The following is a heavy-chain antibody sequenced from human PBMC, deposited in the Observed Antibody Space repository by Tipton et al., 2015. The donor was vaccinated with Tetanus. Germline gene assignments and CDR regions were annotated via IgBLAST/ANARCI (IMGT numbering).Heavy chain of an antibody. V-gene: IGHV4-4*07. CDR1: GGSTRDFY. Sequence: LRLSCTVSGGSTRDFYWSWIRQPAGKRLEWIGRIYTSRITIYNPSLKSRVSMSMDTSKNHFSLNMSSVTAADTAVYYCAILPKHWLAPRGAPWGQGILVTVSS. CDR3: AILPKHWLAPRGAP. D-gene: IGHD6-19*01. CDR2: IYTSRIT. J-gene: IGHJ5*02.